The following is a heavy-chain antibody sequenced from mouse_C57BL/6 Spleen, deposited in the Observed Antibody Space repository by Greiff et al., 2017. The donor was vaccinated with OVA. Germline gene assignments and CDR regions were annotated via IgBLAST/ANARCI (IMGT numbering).Heavy chain of an antibody. J-gene: IGHJ2*01. CDR1: GYTFTSYW. CDR3: AREIYYDDDEDYFDY. D-gene: IGHD2-4*01. CDR2: INPSNGGT. Sequence: VQLQQPGTELVKPGASVKLSCKASGYTFTSYWMHWVKQRPGQGLEWIGNINPSNGGTNYNEKFKSKATLTVDKSSSTAYMQLSSLTSEDSAVYYCAREIYYDDDEDYFDYWGQGTTLTVSS. V-gene: IGHV1-53*01.